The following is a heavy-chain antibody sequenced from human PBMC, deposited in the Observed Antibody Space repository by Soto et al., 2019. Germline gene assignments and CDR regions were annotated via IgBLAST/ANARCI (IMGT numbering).Heavy chain of an antibody. D-gene: IGHD6-19*01. CDR2: INPSGGST. CDR3: ARQWLVDAFDI. J-gene: IGHJ3*02. CDR1: GYTFTSYY. Sequence: QVQLVQSGAEVKKPGASVKVSCKASGYTFTSYYMHWVRQTPGQGLEWMGIINPSGGSTSYAQKFQGRVTMTRDTSTSTVYMELSSLRSEDTAVYYCARQWLVDAFDIWGQGTMVTVSS. V-gene: IGHV1-46*01.